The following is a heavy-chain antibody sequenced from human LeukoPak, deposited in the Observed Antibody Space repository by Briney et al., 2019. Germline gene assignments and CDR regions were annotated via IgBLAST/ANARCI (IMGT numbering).Heavy chain of an antibody. Sequence: ASVKVSCKASGGTFSRYAISWVRQAPGQGLEWMGGINTMFGIANYAQKFQGRVTITADESTSTAYMELSSLRSEDTAVYYCARDRPYTGGWRGFDYWGQGTLVTVSA. J-gene: IGHJ4*02. CDR3: ARDRPYTGGWRGFDY. D-gene: IGHD6-19*01. CDR1: GGTFSRYA. CDR2: INTMFGIA. V-gene: IGHV1-69*13.